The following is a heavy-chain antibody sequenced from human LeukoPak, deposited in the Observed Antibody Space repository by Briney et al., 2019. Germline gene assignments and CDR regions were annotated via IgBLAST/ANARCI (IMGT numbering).Heavy chain of an antibody. CDR3: ASGSPYYGMDV. Sequence: PGGSLRLSCAASGFTFSSYAMSWVRQAPGKGLLWVSRINSDGSATIYADSVRGRFTISRDNAKNTLYLQMSGLRVEDTAVYHCASGSPYYGMDVWGQGTTVTVSS. J-gene: IGHJ6*02. D-gene: IGHD3-10*01. V-gene: IGHV3-74*01. CDR2: INSDGSAT. CDR1: GFTFSSYA.